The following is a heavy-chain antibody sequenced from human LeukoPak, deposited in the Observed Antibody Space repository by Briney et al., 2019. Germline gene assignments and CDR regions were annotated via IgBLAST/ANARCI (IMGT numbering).Heavy chain of an antibody. Sequence: ASVKVPCKVSGYTLTELSMHWVRQAPGKGLEWMGGFDPEDGETIYAQKFQGRVTMTEDTSTDTAYMELSSLRSEDTAVYYCAISRFGVVTFDYWGQGTLVTVSS. D-gene: IGHD3-3*01. V-gene: IGHV1-24*01. CDR1: GYTLTELS. J-gene: IGHJ4*02. CDR3: AISRFGVVTFDY. CDR2: FDPEDGET.